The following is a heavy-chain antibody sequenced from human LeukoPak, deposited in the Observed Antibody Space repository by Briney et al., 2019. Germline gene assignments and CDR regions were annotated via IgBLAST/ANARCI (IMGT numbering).Heavy chain of an antibody. CDR3: ARGLRDRYGMDV. Sequence: GRSLRLSCAASGFTFTSYWMHWVRQAPGKGLVWFSRIKSDESTRDYADFVKGRFTISRDNARNTVYLQINSLIAEDTAVYYCARGLRDRYGMDVWGQGTTVTVSS. CDR2: IKSDESTR. CDR1: GFTFTSYW. J-gene: IGHJ6*02. V-gene: IGHV3-74*01. D-gene: IGHD5-12*01.